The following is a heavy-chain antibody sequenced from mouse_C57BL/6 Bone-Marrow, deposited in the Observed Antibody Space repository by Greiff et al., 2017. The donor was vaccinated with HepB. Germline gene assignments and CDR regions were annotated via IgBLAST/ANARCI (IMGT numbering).Heavy chain of an antibody. Sequence: EVQLVESGGGLVKPGGSLKLSCAASGFTFSDYGMHWVRQAPEKGLEWVAYISSGSSAIYYADTVKGRFTISRDNAKNTLFLQMTSLRSEDTAMYYCARDYYGSSHWYFDVWGTGTTVTVSS. CDR1: GFTFSDYG. CDR2: ISSGSSAI. D-gene: IGHD1-1*01. CDR3: ARDYYGSSHWYFDV. V-gene: IGHV5-17*01. J-gene: IGHJ1*03.